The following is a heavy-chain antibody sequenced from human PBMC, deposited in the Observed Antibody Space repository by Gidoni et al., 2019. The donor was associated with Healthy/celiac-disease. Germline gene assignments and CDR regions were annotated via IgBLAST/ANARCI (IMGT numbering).Heavy chain of an antibody. CDR3: ARRRDWNDSMDV. Sequence: QVQLVQSGAEVMKSGASVNVSCQTSGYTFTSYFIHWVRQAPGQGFEWMGIINPSGGSTPYAQKLQGRITMTSDTSTSTVYMELSSLTPEDTAVYCCARRRDWNDSMDVWGKGTTVTVSS. J-gene: IGHJ6*03. CDR2: INPSGGST. CDR1: GYTFTSYF. V-gene: IGHV1-46*03. D-gene: IGHD1-1*01.